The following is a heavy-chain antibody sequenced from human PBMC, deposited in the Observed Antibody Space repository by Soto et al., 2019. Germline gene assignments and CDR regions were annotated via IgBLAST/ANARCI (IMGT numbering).Heavy chain of an antibody. CDR1: GASISGSYYY. CDR3: ATSQKGYNWNYFDH. J-gene: IGHJ4*02. D-gene: IGHD1-20*01. CDR2: VFYTGFT. V-gene: IGHV4-39*01. Sequence: SETLSLTCAVSGASISGSYYYWAWLRQSPGKGPEWIGSVFYTGFTSYNPSLESCVSVSVDTSKSQFSLKLSAVTAADTAVYYCATSQKGYNWNYFDHWGQGALVTVSS.